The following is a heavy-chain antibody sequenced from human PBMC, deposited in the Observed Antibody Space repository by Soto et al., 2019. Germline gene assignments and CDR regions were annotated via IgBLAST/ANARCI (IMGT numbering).Heavy chain of an antibody. CDR2: IYHSGNT. CDR1: GGSISSSNR. D-gene: IGHD2-15*01. Sequence: QVQLQQSGPGLVKPSGTLSLTCAVSGGSISSSNRWSCVRQSPTIGLEWIGEIYHSGNTNYNPSLRGRVTISVDKSKNHFSLQVRSVTAADTATYYCARVMGVASGGPLDYWGQGTLVTVSS. J-gene: IGHJ4*02. V-gene: IGHV4-4*02. CDR3: ARVMGVASGGPLDY.